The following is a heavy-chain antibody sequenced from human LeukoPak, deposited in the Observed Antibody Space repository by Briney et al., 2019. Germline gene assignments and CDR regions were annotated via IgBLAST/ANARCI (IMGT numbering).Heavy chain of an antibody. J-gene: IGHJ4*02. D-gene: IGHD2-15*01. CDR1: GFTFSSYA. Sequence: PGGSLRLSCAASGFTFSSYAMSWVRQAPGKGLEWASSISSSSSYIYYADSVKGRSTISRDNSKNTLYLQMNSLRAEDTAVYYCARDYCSGGSCSEYWGQGTLVTVSS. CDR2: ISSSSSYI. CDR3: ARDYCSGGSCSEY. V-gene: IGHV3-21*04.